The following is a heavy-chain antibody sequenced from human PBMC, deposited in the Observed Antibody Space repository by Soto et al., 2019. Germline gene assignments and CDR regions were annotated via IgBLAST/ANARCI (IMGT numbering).Heavy chain of an antibody. J-gene: IGHJ4*02. CDR1: GGSFSGYY. CDR2: INHSGST. Sequence: ASETLSLTCAVYGGSFSGYYWSWVLQPPGKGLEWIGEINHSGSTNYNPSLKSRVTISVDTSKNQFSLKLSSVTAADTAVYYCARGQDWNHKYYYFDYWGQGTLVTVSS. D-gene: IGHD1-1*01. V-gene: IGHV4-34*01. CDR3: ARGQDWNHKYYYFDY.